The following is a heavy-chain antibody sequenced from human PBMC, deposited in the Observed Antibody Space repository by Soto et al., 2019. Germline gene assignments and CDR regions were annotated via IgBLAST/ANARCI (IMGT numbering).Heavy chain of an antibody. CDR1: GFIFSTYV. Sequence: GGSLRLSCAGSGFIFSTYVMHWVRQAPGKGLEWVAVILYDGSKEFYADSVKGRFSISRDNSKNTLYLQMNTLRAEDTAIYYCARESCSGATCYFLGFWGQGTLVTVSS. CDR2: ILYDGSKE. D-gene: IGHD2-15*01. J-gene: IGHJ4*02. CDR3: ARESCSGATCYFLGF. V-gene: IGHV3-30*03.